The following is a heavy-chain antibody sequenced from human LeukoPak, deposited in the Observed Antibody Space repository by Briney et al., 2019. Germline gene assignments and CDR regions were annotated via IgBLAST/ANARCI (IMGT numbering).Heavy chain of an antibody. V-gene: IGHV1-18*01. D-gene: IGHD2-2*01. J-gene: IGHJ3*02. Sequence: ASVKVSCKASGYTFTSYGISWVRQAPGQGLEWMGWISAYNGNTNYAQKLQGRVTMTTDTSTSTAYMELRSLRSDDTAVYYCARVRQLPIHDDAFDIWGQGTMVTVSS. CDR3: ARVRQLPIHDDAFDI. CDR1: GYTFTSYG. CDR2: ISAYNGNT.